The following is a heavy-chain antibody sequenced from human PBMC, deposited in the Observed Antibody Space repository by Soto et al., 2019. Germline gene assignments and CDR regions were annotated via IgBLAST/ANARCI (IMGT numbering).Heavy chain of an antibody. V-gene: IGHV3-23*01. D-gene: IGHD2-2*01. J-gene: IGHJ6*02. CDR2: IDGSSATT. CDR3: ARDRRPSIYSGLAV. Sequence: PGGSLRLSCAASGFTFSDYAMSWVRQAPGKGLEWVSAIDGSSATTNYADSVKGRFTISRDNSKNTPFLHMSGLRAEDTAVYYCARDRRPSIYSGLAVWGQGTTVTVSS. CDR1: GFTFSDYA.